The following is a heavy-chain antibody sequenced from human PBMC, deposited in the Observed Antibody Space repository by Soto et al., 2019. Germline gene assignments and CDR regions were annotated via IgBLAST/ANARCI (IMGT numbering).Heavy chain of an antibody. CDR3: AKVDYSNYGFSDY. D-gene: IGHD4-4*01. CDR1: GFTFSSYW. Sequence: PGGSLRLSCAASGFTFSSYWMHWVRQAPGKGLVWVSGINGSGSSTCYADSVKGRFTISRDNSKNTLYLQMNSLRAEDTAVYYCAKVDYSNYGFSDYWGQGTLVTSPQ. V-gene: IGHV3-74*01. J-gene: IGHJ4*02. CDR2: INGSGSST.